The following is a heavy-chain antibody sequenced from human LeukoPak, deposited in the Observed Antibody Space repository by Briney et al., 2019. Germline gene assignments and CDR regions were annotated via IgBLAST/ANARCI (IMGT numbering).Heavy chain of an antibody. CDR2: INTNTGNP. J-gene: IGHJ5*02. CDR3: ARASNAVGIVPFAP. D-gene: IGHD2-21*01. CDR1: GYTFTSHA. V-gene: IGHV7-4-1*02. Sequence: ASVKVSCKASGYTFTSHAMNWVRQAPGQGLEWMGWINTNTGNPTYAQGFTGRFVFSLDTSVSTAYLQISSLKAEDTAVYYCARASNAVGIVPFAPWGQGTLVTVSS.